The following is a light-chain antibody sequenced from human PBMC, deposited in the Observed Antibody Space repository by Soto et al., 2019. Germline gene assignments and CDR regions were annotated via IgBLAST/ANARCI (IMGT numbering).Light chain of an antibody. Sequence: QSALTQPASVSGSPGQSITISCTGTSSDVGSYNLVSWYQQHPGKAPKLMIYEVSKRPSGVSNRFSGSKSGNTASLTISGLQDEDEADYYCCSYAGSSTDVFGTGTKLTVL. V-gene: IGLV2-23*02. J-gene: IGLJ1*01. CDR2: EVS. CDR3: CSYAGSSTDV. CDR1: SSDVGSYNL.